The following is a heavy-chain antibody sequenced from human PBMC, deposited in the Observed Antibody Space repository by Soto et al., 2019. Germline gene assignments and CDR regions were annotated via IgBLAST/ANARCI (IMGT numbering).Heavy chain of an antibody. CDR1: GGTFSSYA. D-gene: IGHD6-13*01. CDR2: IIPIFGTA. J-gene: IGHJ5*02. CDR3: ARDLYGNSRIGRFDP. V-gene: IGHV1-69*13. Sequence: SVKVSCKASGGTFSSYAISWVRQAPGQGLEWMGGIIPIFGTANYAQKFQGRVTITADESTSTAYMELSSLRSEDTAVYYCARDLYGNSRIGRFDPWGQGTPVTVSS.